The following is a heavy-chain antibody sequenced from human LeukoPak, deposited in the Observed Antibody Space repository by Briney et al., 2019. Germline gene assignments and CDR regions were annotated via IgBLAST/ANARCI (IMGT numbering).Heavy chain of an antibody. CDR2: ITYSGNT. V-gene: IGHV4-39*07. J-gene: IGHJ4*02. Sequence: SETLSLTCTVSGGSISSSDYSWGWIRQPPGKGLEWIASITYSGNTYYNPSLKSRVTISFDTSKNQFSLRLSSVTAADTAVYYCARGRDGYSDWGQGILVTVSS. CDR3: ARGRDGYSD. D-gene: IGHD5-24*01. CDR1: GGSISSSDYS.